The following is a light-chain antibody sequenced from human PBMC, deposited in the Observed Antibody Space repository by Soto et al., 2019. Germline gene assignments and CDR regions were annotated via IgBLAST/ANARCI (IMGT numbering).Light chain of an antibody. CDR1: QSVSSN. CDR3: QQYNNWPPLT. Sequence: EIVMTQSPATLSVSPGERATLSCRASQSVSSNLAWYQQKPGQAPRLLIYGASTRATGIPARFSGSGSGTEFPLTISSLQSEDFAVYYCQQYNNWPPLTVGGGTKVEIK. V-gene: IGKV3-15*01. CDR2: GAS. J-gene: IGKJ4*01.